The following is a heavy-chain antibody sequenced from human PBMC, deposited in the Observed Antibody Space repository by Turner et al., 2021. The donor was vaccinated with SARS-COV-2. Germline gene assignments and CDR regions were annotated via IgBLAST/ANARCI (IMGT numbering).Heavy chain of an antibody. CDR1: GGSISSSSYY. J-gene: IGHJ4*02. CDR2: IYYSGST. Sequence: QLQLQESGPGLVKPSETLFLTCTVSGGSISSSSYYWGWIRQPPGKGLEWIGSIYYSGSTYHNPSLKSRVTISVDTSKNQFSLKLSSVTAADTAVYYCARNSPKWYYYDSSGYYDYWGQGTLVTVSS. CDR3: ARNSPKWYYYDSSGYYDY. D-gene: IGHD3-22*01. V-gene: IGHV4-39*01.